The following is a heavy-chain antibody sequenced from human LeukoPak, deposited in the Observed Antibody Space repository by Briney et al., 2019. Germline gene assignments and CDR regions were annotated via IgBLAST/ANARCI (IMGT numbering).Heavy chain of an antibody. J-gene: IGHJ5*01. Sequence: ASVKVSCTVSAYSKNEFYRHWVRQAPGKGLVWMGGFDPQEGKSIYAQKFQGRVSMTDDTFADTVFMELRSLTSEDTAVYYCVLYHLREFGVITGFDSWGQGTLVTVSS. D-gene: IGHD3-16*01. CDR2: FDPQEGKS. CDR3: VLYHLREFGVITGFDS. V-gene: IGHV1-24*01. CDR1: AYSKNEFY.